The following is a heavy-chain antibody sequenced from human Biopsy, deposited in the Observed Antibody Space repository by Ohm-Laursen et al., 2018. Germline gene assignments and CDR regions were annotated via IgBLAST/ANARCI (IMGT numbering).Heavy chain of an antibody. CDR3: ARHNMKGLRLGKVSYTFDP. Sequence: TLSLTWAVYGESFNGYYWSWIRQTPGKGLEWIGEINHSGRTNYNPSLKSRVTISVDTSKNQFSLTMRSVTAADTAVYYCARHNMKGLRLGKVSYTFDPWDQGTRVTVSS. V-gene: IGHV4-34*01. D-gene: IGHD3-16*01. J-gene: IGHJ5*02. CDR2: INHSGRT. CDR1: GESFNGYY.